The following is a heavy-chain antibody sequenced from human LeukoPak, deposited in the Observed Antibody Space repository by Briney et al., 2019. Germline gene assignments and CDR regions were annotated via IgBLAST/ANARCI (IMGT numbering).Heavy chain of an antibody. J-gene: IGHJ4*02. CDR2: MNPNSGNT. Sequence: ASVKVSCKASGYTFTSYDINWVRQATGQGLEWMGWMNPNSGNTGYAQKFQGRVTMTTDTSTSTAYMELRSLRSDDTAVYYCAREGDGYNYFDYWGQGTLVTVSS. CDR1: GYTFTSYD. D-gene: IGHD5-24*01. CDR3: AREGDGYNYFDY. V-gene: IGHV1-8*01.